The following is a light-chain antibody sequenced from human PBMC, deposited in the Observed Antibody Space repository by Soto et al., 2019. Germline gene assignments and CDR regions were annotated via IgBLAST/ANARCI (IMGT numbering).Light chain of an antibody. J-gene: IGKJ4*01. CDR2: WAS. Sequence: DIVMTQSPDSLAVSLGERATINCKSSQSLLYSVNNTDYLAWYQQKPGQPPRLLIYWASSRESGVPDRFSGSGSGTDFTLTINSLQADDVALYYCQQYYTLPLTFGGGTKVEI. V-gene: IGKV4-1*01. CDR3: QQYYTLPLT. CDR1: QSLLYSVNNTDY.